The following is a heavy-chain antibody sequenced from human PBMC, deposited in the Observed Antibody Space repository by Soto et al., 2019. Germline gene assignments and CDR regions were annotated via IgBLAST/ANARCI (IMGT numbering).Heavy chain of an antibody. J-gene: IGHJ3*02. D-gene: IGHD2-8*01. Sequence: GGSLRLSCAASGFTFSSYAMSWVRQAPGKGLEWVSAISGSGGSTYYADSVKGRFTISRDNSKNTRYLQMNSLRAEDTAVYYCAKDHQYCTNGVCYTSDAFDIWGQGTMVTVSS. V-gene: IGHV3-23*01. CDR2: ISGSGGST. CDR1: GFTFSSYA. CDR3: AKDHQYCTNGVCYTSDAFDI.